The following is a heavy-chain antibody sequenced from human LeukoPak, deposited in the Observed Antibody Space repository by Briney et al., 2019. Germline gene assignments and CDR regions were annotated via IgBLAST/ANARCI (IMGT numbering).Heavy chain of an antibody. J-gene: IGHJ4*02. Sequence: PSETLSLTCAVYGGSFSGYYGSGIRQPPGKGVERSGEINHSGSTNYNPSLKSRVTISVDTAKNQFSLKLRYVTGADTAVYYCARGSENYYDSSGLDYWGQGTLVTVSS. CDR1: GGSFSGYY. CDR3: ARGSENYYDSSGLDY. CDR2: INHSGST. D-gene: IGHD3-22*01. V-gene: IGHV4-34*01.